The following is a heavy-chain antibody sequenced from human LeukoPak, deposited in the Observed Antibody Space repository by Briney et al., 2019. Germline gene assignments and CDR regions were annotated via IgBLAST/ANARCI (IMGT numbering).Heavy chain of an antibody. Sequence: GGSLRLSCAASGFTFSDYYTSWIRQAPGKGLEWVSYISSSGSTIYYADSVKGRFTISRDNAKNSLYLQMNSLRAEDTAVYYCARGSMTTVSAFDYWGQGTLVTVSS. CDR2: ISSSGSTI. D-gene: IGHD4-17*01. CDR3: ARGSMTTVSAFDY. CDR1: GFTFSDYY. V-gene: IGHV3-11*01. J-gene: IGHJ4*02.